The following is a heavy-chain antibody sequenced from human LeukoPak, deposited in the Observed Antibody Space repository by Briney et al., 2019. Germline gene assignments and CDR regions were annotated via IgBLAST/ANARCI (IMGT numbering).Heavy chain of an antibody. Sequence: GGSLRLSCAASGFTFSSYGMHWVRQAPGKGLEWVAVISYDGSNKYYADSVKGRFTISRDNSKNTLYLQMNSLRAEDTAVYYRAKAPNYCSGGSCYSGFDYWGQGTLVTVSS. D-gene: IGHD2-15*01. CDR2: ISYDGSNK. J-gene: IGHJ4*02. CDR3: AKAPNYCSGGSCYSGFDY. V-gene: IGHV3-30*18. CDR1: GFTFSSYG.